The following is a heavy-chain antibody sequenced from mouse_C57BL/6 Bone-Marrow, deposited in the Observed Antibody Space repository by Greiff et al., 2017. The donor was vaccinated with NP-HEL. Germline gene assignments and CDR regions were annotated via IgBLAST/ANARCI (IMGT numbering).Heavy chain of an antibody. CDR2: IYPGDGDT. V-gene: IGHV1-82*01. Sequence: QVQLQQSGPELVKPGASVKISCKASGYAFSSSWMNWVKQRPGKGLEWIGRIYPGDGDTNYNGKFKGKATLTADKSSSTAYMQLSRLTSEDSAVYFCARDYYYPMDYWGQGTSVTVSS. CDR3: ARDYYYPMDY. J-gene: IGHJ4*01. CDR1: GYAFSSSW.